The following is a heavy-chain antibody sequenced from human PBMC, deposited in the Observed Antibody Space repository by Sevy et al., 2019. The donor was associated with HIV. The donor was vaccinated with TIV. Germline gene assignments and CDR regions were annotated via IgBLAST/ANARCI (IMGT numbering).Heavy chain of an antibody. CDR2: IYHTGAA. D-gene: IGHD3-10*01. J-gene: IGHJ4*02. Sequence: SETLSLTCAVSGGTISSSSYRWGWIRQPPGKGLEWVGSIYHTGAADDNPSLKRRVTMSVDTSKNQFSLLVGSATAADTAVYYCARWYGNNFDYWGQGALVTVSS. V-gene: IGHV4-39*01. CDR3: ARWYGNNFDY. CDR1: GGTISSSSYR.